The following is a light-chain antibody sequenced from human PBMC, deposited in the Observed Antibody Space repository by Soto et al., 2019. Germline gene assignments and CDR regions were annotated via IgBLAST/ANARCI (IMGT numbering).Light chain of an antibody. V-gene: IGKV1-8*01. J-gene: IGKJ1*01. CDR2: AAS. CDR1: QGISSY. Sequence: AIRMTQSPSSLSASTGGRVTITCRASQGISSYLAWYQQKPGKAPKLLIYAASTLQSGVPSRFSGSGSGTDFTLTISCLQSEDFATYYCQQYYSYPFWTFGQGTKVDIK. CDR3: QQYYSYPFWT.